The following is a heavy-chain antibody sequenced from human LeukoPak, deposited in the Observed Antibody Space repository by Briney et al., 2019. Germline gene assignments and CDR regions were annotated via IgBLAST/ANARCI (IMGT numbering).Heavy chain of an antibody. J-gene: IGHJ4*02. D-gene: IGHD6-13*01. CDR1: GYTFTGYY. CDR2: INPNSGGT. Sequence: GASVKVSCKASGYTFTGYYTNWVRQAPGQGLEWMGRINPNSGGTNYAQKFQVRVTRTRDTSISTAYMELSRLRSDDTAVYYCARDIGSSSWYLDYWGQGTLVTVSS. CDR3: ARDIGSSSWYLDY. V-gene: IGHV1-2*06.